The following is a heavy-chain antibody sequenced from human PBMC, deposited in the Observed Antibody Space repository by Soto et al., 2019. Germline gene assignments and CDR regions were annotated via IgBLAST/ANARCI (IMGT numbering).Heavy chain of an antibody. CDR1: GYIFVNYG. V-gene: IGHV1-18*01. Sequence: QVQLVQSGDEVRKPGSSVKVSCKASGYIFVNYGIAWVRQAPGQGLEWMGWISPYSGNTHYASKVQGRLTMTTDTSTSTAXXXXXXXXXDXXXVYXXAXXXXXXXXXXQXVWGQGTTVTVSS. J-gene: IGHJ6*02. CDR2: ISPYSGNT. D-gene: IGHD2-8*01. CDR3: AXXXXXXXXXXQXV.